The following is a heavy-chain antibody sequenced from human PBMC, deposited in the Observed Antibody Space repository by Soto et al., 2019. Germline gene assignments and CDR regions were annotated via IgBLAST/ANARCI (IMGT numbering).Heavy chain of an antibody. CDR2: IYYSGST. D-gene: IGHD6-13*01. CDR3: ARPGSWSEIAEYFQH. CDR1: GGSISSSSYY. Sequence: QLQLQESGPGLVKPSETLSLTCTVSGGSISSSSYYWGWIRQPPGKGLEWIGSIYYSGSTYYNPSLKSRVTISVDTSKNQFSLKLSSVTAADTAVYYCARPGSWSEIAEYFQHWGQGTLVTVSS. J-gene: IGHJ1*01. V-gene: IGHV4-39*01.